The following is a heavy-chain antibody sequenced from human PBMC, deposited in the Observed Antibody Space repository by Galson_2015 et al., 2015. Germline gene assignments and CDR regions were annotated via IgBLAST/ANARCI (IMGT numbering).Heavy chain of an antibody. CDR2: INPNSGAT. V-gene: IGHV1-2*04. J-gene: IGHJ3*02. CDR3: ARGYSSGSDAAFDI. D-gene: IGHD6-19*01. CDR1: GYTFTADY. Sequence: SVKVSCKASGYTFTADYMHWVRQAPGQGLEWMGWINPNSGATNYAQKFQGWVTMTRDTSISTAYMEVSRLRSDDTAVYYCARGYSSGSDAAFDIWGQGTMVTVSP.